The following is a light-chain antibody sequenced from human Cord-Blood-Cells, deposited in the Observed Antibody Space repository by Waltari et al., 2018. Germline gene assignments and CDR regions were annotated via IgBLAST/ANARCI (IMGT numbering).Light chain of an antibody. CDR2: GAS. Sequence: EIVMTQSPAPLSVSPGERATLSCRASQSVSSNLAWYQQKPGQAPRLLIYGASTRATGIPARFSGSGSGTEFTLTISSLQSEDFAVYYCQQYNNWPPAITFGPGTKVDIK. CDR1: QSVSSN. J-gene: IGKJ3*01. V-gene: IGKV3-15*01. CDR3: QQYNNWPPAIT.